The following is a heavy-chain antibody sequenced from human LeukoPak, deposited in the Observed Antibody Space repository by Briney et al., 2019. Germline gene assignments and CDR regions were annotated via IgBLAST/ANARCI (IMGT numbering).Heavy chain of an antibody. V-gene: IGHV4-39*07. J-gene: IGHJ4*02. CDR1: GGSISSSSYY. Sequence: SETLSLTCTVSGGSISSSSYYWGWIRQPPGKGLEWIGSIYYSGSTYYNPSPKSRVTISVDTSKNQFSLKLSSVTAADTAVYYCARGLGYCSGGSCLAFDYWGQGTLVTVSS. CDR2: IYYSGST. CDR3: ARGLGYCSGGSCLAFDY. D-gene: IGHD2-15*01.